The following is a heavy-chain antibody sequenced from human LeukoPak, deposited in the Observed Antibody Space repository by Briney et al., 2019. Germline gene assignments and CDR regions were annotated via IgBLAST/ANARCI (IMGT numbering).Heavy chain of an antibody. CDR3: ARARGRWHLLPLDF. Sequence: GGSLRLSCAASGFSFSNFAIHWVRQAPGKGLEWLAVISHDGATKHYADSVKGRFTISRDNSNNSLSLQMNSPNAEDTAVYYCARARGRWHLLPLDFWGQGTLVTVSS. D-gene: IGHD1-26*01. CDR2: ISHDGATK. V-gene: IGHV3-30*04. J-gene: IGHJ4*02. CDR1: GFSFSNFA.